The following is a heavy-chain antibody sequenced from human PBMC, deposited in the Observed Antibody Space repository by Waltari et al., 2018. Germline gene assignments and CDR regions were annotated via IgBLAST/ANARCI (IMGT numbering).Heavy chain of an antibody. D-gene: IGHD2-15*01. CDR3: ASPKACSGGSCYLGAEYFQH. Sequence: QLQLQESGPGLVKPSETLSLTCTVSGGSISSSSYYWGWIRQPPGKGLGWIGSIYYSGSTYYNPSLKSRVTISVDTSKNQFSLKLSSVTAADTAVYYCASPKACSGGSCYLGAEYFQHWGQGTLVTVSS. V-gene: IGHV4-39*07. J-gene: IGHJ1*01. CDR1: GGSISSSSYY. CDR2: IYYSGST.